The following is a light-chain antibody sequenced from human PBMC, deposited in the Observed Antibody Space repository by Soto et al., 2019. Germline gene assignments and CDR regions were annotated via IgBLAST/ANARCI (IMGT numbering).Light chain of an antibody. CDR2: EIN. CDR1: NSDVGGYKY. V-gene: IGLV2-8*01. CDR3: CSYAGTYYV. Sequence: QSALSQPPSAAGSPGQSVTISCTGTNSDVGGYKYVSWYQQHPGKAPKIMIYEINKRSSGVPDRFWGSKSGNTASLTISGLQAEDEDEYYCCSYAGTYYVFGTGTKVTVL. J-gene: IGLJ1*01.